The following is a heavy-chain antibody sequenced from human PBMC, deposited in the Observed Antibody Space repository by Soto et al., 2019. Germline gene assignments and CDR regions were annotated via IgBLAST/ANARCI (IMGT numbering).Heavy chain of an antibody. CDR3: ARSGAIAPRYRYFDP. V-gene: IGHV4-30-4*01. J-gene: IGHJ5*02. CDR2: IYDSANT. D-gene: IGHD6-6*01. CDR1: GGSMSSGDYY. Sequence: QMQLQESGPGVVKPSQTLSLTCSVSGGSMSSGDYYWNWIRQSPAKGLEWIGYIYDSANTYYNPSLNSRVTISIDTSNNQFSLNLNAVTAADTAVYYCARSGAIAPRYRYFDPWGQGTLVTVSS.